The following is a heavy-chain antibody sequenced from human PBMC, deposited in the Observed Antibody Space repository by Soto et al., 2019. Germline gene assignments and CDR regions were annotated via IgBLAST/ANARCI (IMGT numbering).Heavy chain of an antibody. CDR3: ARGDLELGNYFDY. V-gene: IGHV3-30-3*01. CDR1: GFTFSSYA. D-gene: IGHD1-7*01. Sequence: PGGSLRLSCAASGFTFSSYAMHWVRQAPGKGPEWVAVISYDGSNKYYADSVKGRFTISRDNSKNTLYLQMNSLRAEDTAVYYCARGDLELGNYFDYWGQGTLVTVSS. J-gene: IGHJ4*02. CDR2: ISYDGSNK.